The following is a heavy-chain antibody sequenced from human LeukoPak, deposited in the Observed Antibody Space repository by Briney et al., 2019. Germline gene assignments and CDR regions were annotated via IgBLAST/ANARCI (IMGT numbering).Heavy chain of an antibody. J-gene: IGHJ3*02. CDR2: IIPIFGTA. CDR3: AREVGATTPPFAFDI. Sequence: ASVKVSCKASGGTFSSYAISWVRQAPGQGLEWMGGIIPIFGTANYAQKFQGRVTITADESTSTAYMELSSLRSEDTAVYYCAREVGATTPPFAFDIWGQGTMVTVSS. D-gene: IGHD1-26*01. V-gene: IGHV1-69*13. CDR1: GGTFSSYA.